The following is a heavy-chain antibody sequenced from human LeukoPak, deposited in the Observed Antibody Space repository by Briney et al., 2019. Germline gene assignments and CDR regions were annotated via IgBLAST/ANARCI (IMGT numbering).Heavy chain of an antibody. Sequence: ASVKVSCKASVYTFTSYYIHWVRQAPGQGLEWMGQINPSGGSRTYAQKFQGRVTMTRDTSTTTVYMELRSLRFDDTAVYYCARDQVGTYHFDYWGQGTLVTVPS. V-gene: IGHV1-46*01. CDR2: INPSGGSR. CDR1: VYTFTSYY. D-gene: IGHD1-26*01. J-gene: IGHJ4*02. CDR3: ARDQVGTYHFDY.